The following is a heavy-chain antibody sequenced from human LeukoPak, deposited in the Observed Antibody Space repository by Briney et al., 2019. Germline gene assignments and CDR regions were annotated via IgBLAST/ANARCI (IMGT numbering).Heavy chain of an antibody. Sequence: GGSLRLSCAASGFTFSSYEMNWVRQAPGKGLEWVSYISSSGSTIYYADSVKGRFTISRDNSKNTLYLQMNSLRAEDTAVYYCARDSSWFGIHYYMDVWGKGTTVTISS. V-gene: IGHV3-48*03. D-gene: IGHD3-10*01. CDR3: ARDSSWFGIHYYMDV. CDR2: ISSSGSTI. J-gene: IGHJ6*03. CDR1: GFTFSSYE.